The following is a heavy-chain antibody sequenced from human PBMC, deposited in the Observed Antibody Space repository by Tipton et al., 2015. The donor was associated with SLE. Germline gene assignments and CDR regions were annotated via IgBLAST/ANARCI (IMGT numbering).Heavy chain of an antibody. V-gene: IGHV4-59*12. Sequence: TLSLTCTVSGGSINAYYWTWIRQPPGKGLEYIGYVYPSGGSDYNPSLSGRVTISLDTSKNQFSLKLSSVTAADTAVYYCARERFRLASGSSRPHDVWGKGTTVTVSS. J-gene: IGHJ6*04. CDR3: ARERFRLASGSSRPHDV. CDR1: GGSINAYY. CDR2: VYPSGGS. D-gene: IGHD6-13*01.